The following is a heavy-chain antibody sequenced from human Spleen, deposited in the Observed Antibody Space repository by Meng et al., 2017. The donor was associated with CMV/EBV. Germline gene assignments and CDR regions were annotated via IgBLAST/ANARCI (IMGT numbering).Heavy chain of an antibody. CDR3: AREYDSRGNYGMDV. V-gene: IGHV1-18*01. D-gene: IGHD3-22*01. CDR2: ISTNNGNT. J-gene: IGHJ6*02. Sequence: ASVKVSCKASGYRFITYGISWVRQAPGQGLEWMRWISTNNGNTNYAQKVQDRVTLTTDTSTSTAYMEVRSLRSDDTAVYYCAREYDSRGNYGMDVWGQGTTVTVSS. CDR1: GYRFITYG.